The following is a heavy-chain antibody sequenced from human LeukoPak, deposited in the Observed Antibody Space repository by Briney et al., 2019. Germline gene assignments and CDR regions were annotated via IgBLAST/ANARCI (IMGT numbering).Heavy chain of an antibody. V-gene: IGHV1-58*01. CDR2: IVVGSDNT. D-gene: IGHD6-13*01. CDR1: GFTFTSRSA. Sequence: GTSVKVSCKASGFTFTSRSAVQWGRQARGQRLGGIGWIVVGSDNTNYAQKFQERVTITRDMSTSTACMELSSLRSEDTAVYYCAAPYSSTWFDYWGQGTLVTVSS. CDR3: AAPYSSTWFDY. J-gene: IGHJ4*02.